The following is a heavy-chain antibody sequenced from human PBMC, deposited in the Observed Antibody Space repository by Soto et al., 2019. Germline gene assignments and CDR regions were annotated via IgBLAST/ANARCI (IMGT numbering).Heavy chain of an antibody. D-gene: IGHD1-26*01. Sequence: QVQLVQSGAEVKKPGSSVKVSCKASGGTFRSYAISWVRQAPGQGLEWMGGIIPIFGTANYAQKFQGRVTITADESTSTAYMELSSLRSEDTAVYYCARDPMGATPVENIDYWGQGTLVTVSS. V-gene: IGHV1-69*01. J-gene: IGHJ4*02. CDR1: GGTFRSYA. CDR2: IIPIFGTA. CDR3: ARDPMGATPVENIDY.